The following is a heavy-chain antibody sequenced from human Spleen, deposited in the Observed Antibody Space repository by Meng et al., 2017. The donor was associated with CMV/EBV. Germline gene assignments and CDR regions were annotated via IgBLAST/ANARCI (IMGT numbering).Heavy chain of an antibody. CDR3: ARDPYYTNYLYYYGMDV. D-gene: IGHD4-11*01. V-gene: IGHV1-2*02. J-gene: IGHJ6*02. CDR2: INPNRGDT. CDR1: GYTFTDYF. Sequence: ASVKVSCKTSGYTFTDYFIHWVRQAPGQGLEWMGWINPNRGDTNYLQKFQGRVTLTSDTSTSTAYLDMSGLTSDDTAVYYCARDPYYTNYLYYYGMDVWGQGTTVTVSS.